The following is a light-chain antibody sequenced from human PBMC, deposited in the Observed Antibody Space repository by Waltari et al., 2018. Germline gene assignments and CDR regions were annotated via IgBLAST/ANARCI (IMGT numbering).Light chain of an antibody. J-gene: IGKJ3*01. V-gene: IGKV1-39*01. Sequence: DIHMTQSPPSLSASVGDRVTIICRASQTIATYLNWYQQKPGKAPELLLSSASTLQCGVPSRFRRSRSGTKFTLILISVQPKDFAVYYCQHRDQLSPDATFGRGAKVDI. CDR3: QHRDQLSPDAT. CDR1: QTIATY. CDR2: SAS.